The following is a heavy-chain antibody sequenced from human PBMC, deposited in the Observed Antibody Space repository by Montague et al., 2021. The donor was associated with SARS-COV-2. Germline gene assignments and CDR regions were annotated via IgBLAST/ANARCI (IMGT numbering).Heavy chain of an antibody. CDR2: IYYSGST. CDR1: GGSISSGGYY. CDR3: AREKRHYCSSTSCYDNYYYYYGMDV. V-gene: IGHV4-31*03. J-gene: IGHJ6*02. Sequence: TLSLTCTVSGGSISSGGYYWSWIRQHPGKGLEWIGYIYYSGSTYYNLSLKSRVTISVDTSKNQFSLKLSSVTAADTAVYYCAREKRHYCSSTSCYDNYYYYYGMDVWGQGTTVTVSS. D-gene: IGHD2-2*01.